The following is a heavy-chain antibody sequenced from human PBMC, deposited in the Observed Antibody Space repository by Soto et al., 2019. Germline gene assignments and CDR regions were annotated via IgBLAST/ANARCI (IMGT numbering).Heavy chain of an antibody. Sequence: QVQLVQSGAEVKKPGSSVKVSCKASGGTFSSFTISWVRQAPGQGLEWMGGIIPIYGTANYAQKFQGRVTSTADASTRTAYMERSSLRSEDTAVYYCAKDRRADWESYYYSAMDVGGQGTTVTVSS. CDR1: GGTFSSFT. J-gene: IGHJ6*02. CDR3: AKDRRADWESYYYSAMDV. V-gene: IGHV1-69*01. CDR2: IIPIYGTA. D-gene: IGHD1-26*01.